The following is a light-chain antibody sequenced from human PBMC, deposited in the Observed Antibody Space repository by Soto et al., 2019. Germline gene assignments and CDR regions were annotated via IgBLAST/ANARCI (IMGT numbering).Light chain of an antibody. Sequence: QSVLTQPASVSGSPGQWITISCTGTSSDVGGYNYVSWYQQHPGKAPKLMIYDVSNRPSGVSNRFSGSKSGNTASLTISGLQAEDEADYHCSSYTSSSTLYVFGTGTKVTVL. V-gene: IGLV2-14*01. CDR1: SSDVGGYNY. J-gene: IGLJ1*01. CDR2: DVS. CDR3: SSYTSSSTLYV.